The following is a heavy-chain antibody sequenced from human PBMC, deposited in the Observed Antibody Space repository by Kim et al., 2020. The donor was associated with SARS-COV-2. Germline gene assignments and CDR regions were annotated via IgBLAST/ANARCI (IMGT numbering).Heavy chain of an antibody. J-gene: IGHJ4*02. D-gene: IGHD6-13*01. CDR3: VRAEGSSWFGTYATY. V-gene: IGHV5-51*01. Sequence: GESLKISCKTSGYTFTNYWIGWVRQTPGKGLEWMGIIYPGDSDARYNPSFQGQVTISVDKSISTAYLQWNGLRASDTALYYCVRAEGSSWFGTYATYWGQGTLVTVSS. CDR1: GYTFTNYW. CDR2: IYPGDSDA.